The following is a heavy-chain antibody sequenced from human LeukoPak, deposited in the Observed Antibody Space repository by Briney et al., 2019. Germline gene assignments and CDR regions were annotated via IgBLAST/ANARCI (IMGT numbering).Heavy chain of an antibody. CDR2: ISGSGGST. Sequence: GGSLRLSCAASGFTFSSYAMSWVRQAPGKGLEWVSAISGSGGSTYYVDSVKGRFTISRDNSKNTLYLQMNSLRAEDTAVYYCAKDVARYSGYDLVFDYWGQGTLVTVSS. V-gene: IGHV3-23*01. J-gene: IGHJ4*02. D-gene: IGHD5-12*01. CDR1: GFTFSSYA. CDR3: AKDVARYSGYDLVFDY.